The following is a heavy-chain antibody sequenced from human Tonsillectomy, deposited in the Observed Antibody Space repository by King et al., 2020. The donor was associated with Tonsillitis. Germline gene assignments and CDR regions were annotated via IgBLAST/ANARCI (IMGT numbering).Heavy chain of an antibody. CDR1: GYSISSNYY. D-gene: IGHD1-26*01. CDR3: TRDLGPMWELTLAY. J-gene: IGHJ4*02. CDR2: IYPRGST. V-gene: IGHV4-38-2*02. Sequence: VQLQESGPGLVKPSETLSLTCTVSGYSISSNYYWGWIRQPPGKGLEWIASIYPRGSTYYNPSLRGRVTISEETSRNQFSLKLSSVTAADTAVYYCTRDLGPMWELTLAYWGQGTLVTVSS.